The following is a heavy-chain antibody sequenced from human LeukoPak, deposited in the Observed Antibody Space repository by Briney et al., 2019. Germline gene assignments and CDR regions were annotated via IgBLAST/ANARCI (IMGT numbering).Heavy chain of an antibody. CDR2: ISSSGSTI. CDR3: AKDFERSYCGGDCYSGDFYFDY. D-gene: IGHD2-21*02. Sequence: GGSLRLSCAASGFTFSDYYMSWIRQAPGKGLEWVSYISSSGSTIYYADSVKGRFTISRDNSKNTLYLQMNSLRAEDTAVYYCAKDFERSYCGGDCYSGDFYFDYWGQGTLVTVSS. V-gene: IGHV3-11*04. J-gene: IGHJ4*02. CDR1: GFTFSDYY.